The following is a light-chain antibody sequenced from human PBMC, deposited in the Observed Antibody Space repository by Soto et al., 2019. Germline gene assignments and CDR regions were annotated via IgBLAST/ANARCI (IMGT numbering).Light chain of an antibody. V-gene: IGLV2-14*01. CDR1: SSDVGGYKF. Sequence: QSALTQPASVSASPGQSITISCTGTSSDVGGYKFVSWYQHHPGKAPKLMIYEVSNRPSGVSNRFSGSKSGNTASLTISGLQAEDEADYYCFSYTSRTTWVFGGGTKLTVL. CDR2: EVS. CDR3: FSYTSRTTWV. J-gene: IGLJ3*02.